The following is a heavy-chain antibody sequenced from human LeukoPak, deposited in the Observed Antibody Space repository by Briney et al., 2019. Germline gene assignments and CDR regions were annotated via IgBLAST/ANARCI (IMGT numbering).Heavy chain of an antibody. CDR3: ARHYYDSSGYYPFDY. V-gene: IGHV4-59*08. J-gene: IGHJ4*02. CDR2: IYYSGST. CDR1: GGSISSYY. D-gene: IGHD3-22*01. Sequence: SETLSLTCTVSGGSISSYYWSWIRQPPGKGLEWIGYIYYSGSTNYNPSLKSRVTISVDTSKNQFSLKLSSVAAADTAVYYCARHYYDSSGYYPFDYWGRGTLVTVSS.